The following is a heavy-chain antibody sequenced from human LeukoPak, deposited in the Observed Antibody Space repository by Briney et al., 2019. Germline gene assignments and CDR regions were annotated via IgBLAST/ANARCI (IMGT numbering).Heavy chain of an antibody. CDR3: AKVEQRLGVQSYYMDV. D-gene: IGHD6-25*01. V-gene: IGHV3-30*18. CDR2: TSYDGTVK. J-gene: IGHJ6*03. Sequence: GRSLRLSCAASGFTFNNYAMHWVRQAPGKGLEWVAVTSYDGTVKHYADSVKGRFIISRDNSKNTFVQMNSLGVEDTAVYYCAKVEQRLGVQSYYMDVWGKGTTVTVSS. CDR1: GFTFNNYA.